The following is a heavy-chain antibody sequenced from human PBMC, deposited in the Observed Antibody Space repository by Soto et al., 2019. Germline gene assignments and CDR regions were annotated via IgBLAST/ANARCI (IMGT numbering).Heavy chain of an antibody. CDR3: ARGEGDNIVVVPAASGNWFDP. J-gene: IGHJ5*02. CDR2: INHRGST. Sequence: SETLSLTCAVYGGSFSGYYWSWIRQPPGKGLEWIGEINHRGSTNYNPSLKSRVTISVDTSKNQFSLKLSSVTAADTAVYYCARGEGDNIVVVPAASGNWFDPWGQGTLVTVSS. CDR1: GGSFSGYY. V-gene: IGHV4-34*01. D-gene: IGHD2-2*01.